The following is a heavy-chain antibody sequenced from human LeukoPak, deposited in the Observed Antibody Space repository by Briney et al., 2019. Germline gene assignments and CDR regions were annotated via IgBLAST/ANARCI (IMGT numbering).Heavy chain of an antibody. D-gene: IGHD5-18*01. CDR2: IRSKAYGGTT. J-gene: IGHJ6*02. CDR3: SRGPIYLWLYNGMDV. Sequence: PGRSLRLSCAASGFIFGDHAMSWVRQAPGKGLEWVGFIRSKAYGGTTEYAASVEGRFTISRDDSNSIANLQMNSLKTEDTAVYYCSRGPIYLWLYNGMDVWGQGTTVIVSS. CDR1: GFIFGDHA. V-gene: IGHV3-49*04.